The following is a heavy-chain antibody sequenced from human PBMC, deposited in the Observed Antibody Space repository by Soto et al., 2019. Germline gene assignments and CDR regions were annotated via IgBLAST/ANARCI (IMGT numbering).Heavy chain of an antibody. CDR1: GYTFTSYG. CDR2: ISAYNGNT. J-gene: IGHJ4*02. Sequence: ASVKVSCKASGYTFTSYGISWVRQAPGQGLEWMGWISAYNGNTNYAQKLQGRVTTTTDTSTSTAYMELRSLRSDDTAVYYCARDQNIVGATIWVYWGQGTLVTVSS. D-gene: IGHD1-26*01. V-gene: IGHV1-18*04. CDR3: ARDQNIVGATIWVY.